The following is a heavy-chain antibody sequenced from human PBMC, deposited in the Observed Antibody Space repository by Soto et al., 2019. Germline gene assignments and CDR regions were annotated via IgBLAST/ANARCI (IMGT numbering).Heavy chain of an antibody. D-gene: IGHD3-16*01. CDR2: IYHTGTT. CDR1: GGSIYSYY. V-gene: IGHV4-59*01. J-gene: IGHJ5*02. Sequence: SETLSLTCTVSGGSIYSYYWSWIRQPPGKGLEWLGYIYHTGTTNYNPSLKSRVTMSVDTSKMQFSLNLNSVTAADTAVYYCARSYDYVWGYWFGPWSQGTLVTVSS. CDR3: ARSYDYVWGYWFGP.